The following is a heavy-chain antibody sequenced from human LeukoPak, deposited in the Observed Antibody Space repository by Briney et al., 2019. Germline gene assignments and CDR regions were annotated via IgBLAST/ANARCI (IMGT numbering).Heavy chain of an antibody. J-gene: IGHJ4*02. D-gene: IGHD4-17*01. CDR3: ARGGRYYGDNVLDY. CDR1: GFTFTSYW. V-gene: IGHV3-7*01. CDR2: IKQDGSEK. Sequence: PGGSLRLSCAASGFTFTSYWMSWVRQAPGKGLERVANIKQDGSEKYYVDSVRGRFTISRDNAKNSLYLQMNSLRAEDTAFYYCARGGRYYGDNVLDYWGQGTLVTVSS.